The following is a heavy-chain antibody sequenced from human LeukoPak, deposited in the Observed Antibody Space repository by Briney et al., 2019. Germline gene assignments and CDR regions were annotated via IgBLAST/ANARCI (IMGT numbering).Heavy chain of an antibody. CDR1: GFTFSSFA. CDR3: VKDLRSDFMGVLSRYLSY. J-gene: IGHJ4*02. Sequence: GGSLRLSCSASGFTFSSFAMHWVRQAPGKGLEYVATISRNGGSTYYADSVKGRFTISRDNSKSTLYLQMSSLRAEDTAVYLCVKDLRSDFMGVLSRYLSYWGQGTLVTVSS. V-gene: IGHV3-64D*09. CDR2: ISRNGGST. D-gene: IGHD2/OR15-2a*01.